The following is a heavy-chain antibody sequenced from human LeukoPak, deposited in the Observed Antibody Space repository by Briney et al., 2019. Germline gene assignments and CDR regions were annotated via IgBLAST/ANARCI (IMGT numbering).Heavy chain of an antibody. CDR1: GGSISSGDYY. J-gene: IGHJ4*02. Sequence: SEILSLTCTVSGGSISSGDYYWSWIRQPPGKGLEWIGYIYYSGSTYYNPSLKSRVTISVDTSKNQLSLNLPSVTAADTAVYYCARHQAGTAFDFWGQGTLVSVSS. CDR2: IYYSGST. CDR3: ARHQAGTAFDF. V-gene: IGHV4-30-4*01. D-gene: IGHD2-21*02.